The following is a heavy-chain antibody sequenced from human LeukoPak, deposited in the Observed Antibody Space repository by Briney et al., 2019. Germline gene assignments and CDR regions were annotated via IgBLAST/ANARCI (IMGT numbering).Heavy chain of an antibody. V-gene: IGHV3-23*01. CDR1: GFTLSSYA. J-gene: IGHJ3*02. D-gene: IGHD6-13*01. Sequence: GGSLRLSSAASGFTLSSYAMSWVRQAPGKGLEWVSAISASGGSTYYAGSVKGRFTISRDNSKNTLYLQMNSLRAEDTAVYYCAKDIEYSSSWPHAFDIWGQGTMVTVSS. CDR2: ISASGGST. CDR3: AKDIEYSSSWPHAFDI.